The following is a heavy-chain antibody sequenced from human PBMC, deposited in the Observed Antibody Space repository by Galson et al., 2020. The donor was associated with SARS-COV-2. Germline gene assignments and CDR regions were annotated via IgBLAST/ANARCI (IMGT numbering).Heavy chain of an antibody. CDR2: IWHSGRT. Sequence: SETLSLTCTVSGGSISSYYWNWIRQSPGKGLEWIGYIWHSGRTNYNPSLKSRVTILLDMSRDQFSLKLNSVTAADTAVYYCARDRVGATHFDIWGQGTMVTGPS. CDR3: ARDRVGATHFDI. V-gene: IGHV4-59*01. CDR1: GGSISSYY. D-gene: IGHD1-26*01. J-gene: IGHJ3*02.